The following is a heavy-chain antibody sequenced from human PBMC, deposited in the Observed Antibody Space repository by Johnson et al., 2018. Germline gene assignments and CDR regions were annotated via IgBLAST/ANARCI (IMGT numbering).Heavy chain of an antibody. J-gene: IGHJ3*02. CDR3: ATNEYLWGSPPAGAFDI. CDR2: ISGSGGST. Sequence: VQLVQSGGGLLQPGGSLRLSCAASGLTFSSNAMSWVRQAPGMGLEWVSGISGSGGSTSYADSVKGRFTISRDNSKNTLYLQMNSLRAGATAVYYCATNEYLWGSPPAGAFDIWGQGTMVTVSS. CDR1: GLTFSSNA. V-gene: IGHV3-23*04. D-gene: IGHD3-16*01.